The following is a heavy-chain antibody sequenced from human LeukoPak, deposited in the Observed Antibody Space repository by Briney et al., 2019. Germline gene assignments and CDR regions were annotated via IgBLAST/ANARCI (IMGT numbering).Heavy chain of an antibody. V-gene: IGHV3-7*01. CDR1: GFTSSSYW. Sequence: GGSLRLSCAASGFTSSSYWMSWVRQAPGKGLEWVANIKQDGSEKYYADSVKGRLTISRDNAKNSLYLQMNSLRAEDTAVYYCARDMIPAAESGYWGQGTLVTVSS. D-gene: IGHD2-2*01. J-gene: IGHJ4*02. CDR2: IKQDGSEK. CDR3: ARDMIPAAESGY.